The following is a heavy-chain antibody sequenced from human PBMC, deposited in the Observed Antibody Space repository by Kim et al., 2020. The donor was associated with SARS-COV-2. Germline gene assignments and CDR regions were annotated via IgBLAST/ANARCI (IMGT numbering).Heavy chain of an antibody. Sequence: SETLSLTCTVSGGSVSSGSYYWSWIRQPPGKGLEWIGYIYYSGSTNYNPSLKSRVTISVDTSKNQFSMKLSSVTAADTAVYYCARGGRGYDILTGDNGNFDYWGQRTLVTVYS. CDR2: IYYSGST. CDR1: GGSVSSGSYY. CDR3: ARGGRGYDILTGDNGNFDY. V-gene: IGHV4-61*01. J-gene: IGHJ4*02. D-gene: IGHD3-9*01.